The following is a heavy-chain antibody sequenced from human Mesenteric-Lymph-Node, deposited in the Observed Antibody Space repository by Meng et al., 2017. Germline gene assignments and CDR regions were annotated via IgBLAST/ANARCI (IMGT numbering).Heavy chain of an antibody. CDR1: EFSLSIYW. V-gene: IGHV3-7*01. D-gene: IGHD5-18*01. CDR3: ARDLGYSYGSDSLDAFDI. CDR2: IKQDGSEK. J-gene: IGHJ3*02. Sequence: GESLKISCAASEFSLSIYWMSWVRQAPGKGLEWVANIKQDGSEKNYVDSVKGRFTISRDNAKNTLYLQMNSLRAEDTAVYYCARDLGYSYGSDSLDAFDIWGQGTMVTVSS.